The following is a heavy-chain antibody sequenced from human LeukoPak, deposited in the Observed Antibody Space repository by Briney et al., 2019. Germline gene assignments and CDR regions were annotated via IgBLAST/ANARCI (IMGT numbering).Heavy chain of an antibody. D-gene: IGHD6-13*01. Sequence: GGSLRLSCAASGFTFSTYGMHWVNQAPGKGLEWVAVIWYDGSNRYYADSVRGRFTISRDNSKNTLYLQMNSLRAEDTAVYYCARETISAAGERDYYYYYGMDVWGQGTTVTVSS. V-gene: IGHV3-33*01. CDR1: GFTFSTYG. CDR2: IWYDGSNR. J-gene: IGHJ6*02. CDR3: ARETISAAGERDYYYYYGMDV.